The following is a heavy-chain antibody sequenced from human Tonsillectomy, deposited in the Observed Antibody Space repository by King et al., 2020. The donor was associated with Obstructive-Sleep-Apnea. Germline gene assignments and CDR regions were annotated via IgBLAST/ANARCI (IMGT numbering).Heavy chain of an antibody. CDR2: IYSCGST. CDR1: GFTVSSNY. V-gene: IGHV3-53*04. D-gene: IGHD3-22*01. Sequence: VQLVESVGGLVQAGGSLRLSCTASGFTVSSNYMSWVRQAPGKGLEWVSVIYSCGSTYYADSVKGRLTISRHNSKNTVYLQMNSLRTEDTAVYFCARGSGNYYDSSGYYYPFDYWGQGTLVTVSS. CDR3: ARGSGNYYDSSGYYYPFDY. J-gene: IGHJ4*02.